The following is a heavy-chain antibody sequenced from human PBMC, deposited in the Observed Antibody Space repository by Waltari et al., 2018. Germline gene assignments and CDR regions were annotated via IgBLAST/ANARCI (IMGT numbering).Heavy chain of an antibody. J-gene: IGHJ6*03. CDR1: GGSISSYY. V-gene: IGHV4-59*01. D-gene: IGHD2-2*01. Sequence: QVQLQESGPGLVKPSETLSLTCTVSGGSISSYYWSWIRQPPGKGLEWIGYIYYSGSTNYNPSLKSRVTISVDTSKNQFSLKLSSVTAADTAVYYCARGPPLVPAAMSLYYYYYMDVWGKGTTVTVSS. CDR2: IYYSGST. CDR3: ARGPPLVPAAMSLYYYYYMDV.